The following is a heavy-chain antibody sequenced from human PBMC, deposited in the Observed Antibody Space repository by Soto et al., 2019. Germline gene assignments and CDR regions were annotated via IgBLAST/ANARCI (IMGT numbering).Heavy chain of an antibody. Sequence: ASVKVSCKASGYTFTGYYMHWVRQAPGQGLEWMGWINPNSGGTNYAQKFQGWVTMTRDTSISTAYMELSRLRSDDTAVYYCARDPVSGYSRGAEYYFDYWGQGTLVTVSS. CDR2: INPNSGGT. D-gene: IGHD3-3*01. CDR1: GYTFTGYY. J-gene: IGHJ4*02. V-gene: IGHV1-2*04. CDR3: ARDPVSGYSRGAEYYFDY.